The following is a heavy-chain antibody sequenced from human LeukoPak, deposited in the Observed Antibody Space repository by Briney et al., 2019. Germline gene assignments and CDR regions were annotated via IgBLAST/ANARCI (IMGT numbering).Heavy chain of an antibody. D-gene: IGHD2-21*02. CDR1: GFSFSRHW. V-gene: IGHV3-30*18. CDR3: AKGDTGEGLAVVTAILGIDY. Sequence: PGGSLRLSCAASGFSFSRHWMHWVRQAPGKGLEWVAVISYDGSNKYYADSVKGRFTISRDNSKNTLYLQMNSLRAEDTAVYYCAKGDTGEGLAVVTAILGIDYWGQGTLVTVSS. J-gene: IGHJ4*02. CDR2: ISYDGSNK.